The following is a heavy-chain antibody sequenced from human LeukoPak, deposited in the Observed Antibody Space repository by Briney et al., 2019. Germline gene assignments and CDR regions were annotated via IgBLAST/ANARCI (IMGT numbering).Heavy chain of an antibody. Sequence: GGSLRLSCAASGFSFSYHDMNWVRQAPGKGLEWVANIKQDGSEKYYVDSVKGRFTISRDNAKNSLYLQMNSLRAEDTAVYYCARVSSKTLVRAVITKKNYYCYYMDVWGKGTTVTISS. J-gene: IGHJ6*03. V-gene: IGHV3-7*01. D-gene: IGHD3-10*01. CDR3: ARVSSKTLVRAVITKKNYYCYYMDV. CDR2: IKQDGSEK. CDR1: GFSFSYHD.